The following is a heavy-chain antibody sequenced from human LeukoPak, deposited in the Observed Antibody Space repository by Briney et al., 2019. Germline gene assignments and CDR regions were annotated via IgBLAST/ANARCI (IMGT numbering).Heavy chain of an antibody. CDR3: ARDKVLLWFGDYYGMDV. J-gene: IGHJ6*02. Sequence: GGSLRLSCAASGFTFSDYYMSWIRQASGKGLEWVSYISSSGSTIYYADSVKGRFTISRDNAKNSLYLQMNSLRAEDTAVYYCARDKVLLWFGDYYGMDVWGQGTTVTVSS. D-gene: IGHD3-10*01. V-gene: IGHV3-11*01. CDR2: ISSSGSTI. CDR1: GFTFSDYY.